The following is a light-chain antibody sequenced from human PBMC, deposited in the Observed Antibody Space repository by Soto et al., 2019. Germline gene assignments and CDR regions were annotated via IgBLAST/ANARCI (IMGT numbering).Light chain of an antibody. CDR1: SSNIGSNT. Sequence: QSVLTQPPSTSGTLGQRVTISCSGSSSNIGSNTVSWFQQLRGTAPKLLIFRNYQRPSGVPDRFSGSESGASASLAISGLQSDDEADYYCAAWDDSLNGYVXGAGTRAPS. CDR3: AAWDDSLNGYV. CDR2: RNY. V-gene: IGLV1-44*01. J-gene: IGLJ1*01.